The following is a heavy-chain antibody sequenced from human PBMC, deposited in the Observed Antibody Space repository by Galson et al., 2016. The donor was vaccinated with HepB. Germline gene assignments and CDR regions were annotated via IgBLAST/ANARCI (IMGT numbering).Heavy chain of an antibody. CDR3: ARVPYYYDDTGYNPFDY. V-gene: IGHV4-34*01. Sequence: SETLSLTCAVYGGSFSAYYWSWIRQPPGKGLEWIGEINHSGSTNYSPSLKSRVPMSIDTSKNQFSLRLSSVTAADTAVYYCARVPYYYDDTGYNPFDYWGQGTLVTVSS. D-gene: IGHD3-22*01. CDR1: GGSFSAYY. J-gene: IGHJ4*02. CDR2: INHSGST.